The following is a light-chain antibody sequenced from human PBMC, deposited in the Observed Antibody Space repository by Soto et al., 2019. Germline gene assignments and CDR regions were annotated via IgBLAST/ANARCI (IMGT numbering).Light chain of an antibody. Sequence: QPVLTQPPSASGTPGQRVAFSCSGSSSNIGANTVNWYQQLPGAAPKLLIYSHSQRPSGVPDRFSGSKSGTSASLAISGLQSDDEADYYCAAWDDSLNAYVFGTGTKLTVL. CDR1: SSNIGANT. V-gene: IGLV1-44*01. CDR2: SHS. CDR3: AAWDDSLNAYV. J-gene: IGLJ1*01.